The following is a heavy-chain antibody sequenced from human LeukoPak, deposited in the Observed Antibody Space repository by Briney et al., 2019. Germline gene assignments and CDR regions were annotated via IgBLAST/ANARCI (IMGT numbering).Heavy chain of an antibody. CDR1: GGSISSSNW. CDR2: IYHSGST. J-gene: IGHJ6*02. V-gene: IGHV4-4*02. D-gene: IGHD6-19*01. CDR3: ASAVASPGGTYYYYGMDV. Sequence: PSGTLSLTCAVSGGSISSSNWWSWVRQPPGKGLEWIGEIYHSGSTNYNPSLKSRVTISVDKSKNQFSLKLSSVTAADTAVYYCASAVASPGGTYYYYGMDVWGQGTTVTVSS.